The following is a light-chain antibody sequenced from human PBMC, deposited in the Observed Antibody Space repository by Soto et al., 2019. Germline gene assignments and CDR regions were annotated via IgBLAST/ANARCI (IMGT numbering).Light chain of an antibody. CDR1: SSDVGSYDY. Sequence: QSVLIQPPSVSGSPGQSVTISCTGTSSDVGSYDYVSWYQQHPGKVPKPMIYNVNTQPSGVPDRFSGSKSGNTASMTISGLQAVDEAEYFCCSYAGGDTFFLFGSGTKVTVL. J-gene: IGLJ1*01. CDR2: NVN. V-gene: IGLV2-11*01. CDR3: CSYAGGDTFFL.